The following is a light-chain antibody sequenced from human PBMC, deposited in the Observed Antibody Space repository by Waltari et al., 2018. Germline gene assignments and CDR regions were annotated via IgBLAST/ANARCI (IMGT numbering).Light chain of an antibody. J-gene: IGKJ4*01. CDR2: DAS. CDR3: QHGNTFPLT. CDR1: QDISRW. Sequence: DIQMTQSPSSVSASVGDRVIITCRASQDISRWLAWYQQTPGKAPEFLIYDASTLQSGVPSRFSGTGSGTEFTLTISSLQPEDFATYYCQHGNTFPLTFGGGTKVEIK. V-gene: IGKV1-12*01.